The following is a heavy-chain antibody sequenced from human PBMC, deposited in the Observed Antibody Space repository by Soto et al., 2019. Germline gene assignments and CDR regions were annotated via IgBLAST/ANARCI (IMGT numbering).Heavy chain of an antibody. CDR3: ARHRVTSGATFEY. J-gene: IGHJ4*02. CDR2: FYHNGRT. CDR1: GDAVSSVHIY. D-gene: IGHD1-26*01. Sequence: SATLSLTRVVSGDAVSSVHIYCSWIRQPPGKGLEWIGHFYHNGRTKYSPSLKSRVTISADMSKNQFSLKLNSVTAADTAVYYCARHRVTSGATFEYRGPGTLVT. V-gene: IGHV4-61*01.